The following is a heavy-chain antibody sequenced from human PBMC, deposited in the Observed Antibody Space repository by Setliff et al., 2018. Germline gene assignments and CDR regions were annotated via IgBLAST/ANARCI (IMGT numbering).Heavy chain of an antibody. V-gene: IGHV3-9*01. CDR3: AKGSGSYYPRGRYDY. CDR2: ISWNSGSI. J-gene: IGHJ4*02. D-gene: IGHD3-10*01. CDR1: GFTFDDYA. Sequence: LRLSCAASGFTFDDYAMHWVRQAPGKGLEWVSGISWNSGSIGYADSVKGRFTISRDNAKNSLYLQMNSLRAEDTALYYCAKGSGSYYPRGRYDYWGQGTLVTVSS.